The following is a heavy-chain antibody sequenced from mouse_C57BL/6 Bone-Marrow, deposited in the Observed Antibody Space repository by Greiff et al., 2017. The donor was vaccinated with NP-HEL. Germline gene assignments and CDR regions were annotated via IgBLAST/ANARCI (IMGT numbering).Heavy chain of an antibody. CDR1: GYTFTSYG. J-gene: IGHJ2*01. V-gene: IGHV1-81*01. CDR2: IYPRSGNT. Sequence: VQLQQSGAELARPGASVKLSCKASGYTFTSYGISWVKQRTGQGLEWIGEIYPRSGNTYYNEKFKGKATLTADKSSSTAYMELRSLTSEDSAVYFCARPLIYYYGSSSFDYWAQGTTLTVSS. CDR3: ARPLIYYYGSSSFDY. D-gene: IGHD1-1*01.